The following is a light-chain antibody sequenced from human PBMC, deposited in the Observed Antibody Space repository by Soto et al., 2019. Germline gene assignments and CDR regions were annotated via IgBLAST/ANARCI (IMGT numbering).Light chain of an antibody. V-gene: IGLV3-21*04. CDR1: NIRTKS. CDR2: YDS. J-gene: IGLJ3*02. CDR3: QVWDSSSDHRV. Sequence: SYELTQPPSVSVAPGQTARMTCGGDNIRTKSVHWFQQKPGQAPVLVIYYDSDRPSGIPERFSGSNSGNTATLTISRVEAGDEADYYCQVWDSSSDHRVFGGGTKLTVL.